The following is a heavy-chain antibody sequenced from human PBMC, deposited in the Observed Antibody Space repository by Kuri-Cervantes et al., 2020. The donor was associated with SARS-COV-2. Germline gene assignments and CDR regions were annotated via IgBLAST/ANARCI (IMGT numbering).Heavy chain of an antibody. CDR1: GGSISRTKYY. D-gene: IGHD6-13*01. Sequence: SETLSLTCTVSGGSISRTKYYWSWIRQPAGKGLEWIGRIYTSGSTNYNPSLKSRVTMSVDTSKNQFSLKPSSVTAADTAVYYCARIRKQQLRVGFAFDIWGQGTMVTVSS. V-gene: IGHV4-4*07. CDR3: ARIRKQQLRVGFAFDI. CDR2: IYTSGST. J-gene: IGHJ3*02.